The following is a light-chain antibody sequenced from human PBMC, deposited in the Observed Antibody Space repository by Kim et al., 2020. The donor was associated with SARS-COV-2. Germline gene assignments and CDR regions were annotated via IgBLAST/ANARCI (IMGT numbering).Light chain of an antibody. CDR3: SSYTSSSTYV. V-gene: IGLV2-14*03. Sequence: SLTVACRGTSDDVVCYNYVSWYQQHPGKAPKLMIYDVSNRPSGVSNRFSGSKSGNTASLTISGLQAEDEADYYCSSYTSSSTYVFGTGTKVTVL. J-gene: IGLJ1*01. CDR2: DVS. CDR1: SDDVVCYNY.